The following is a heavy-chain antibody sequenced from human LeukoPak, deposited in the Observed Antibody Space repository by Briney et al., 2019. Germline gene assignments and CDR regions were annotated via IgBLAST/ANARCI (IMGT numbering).Heavy chain of an antibody. J-gene: IGHJ4*02. CDR2: ISGSVDPT. V-gene: IGHV3-23*01. CDR1: GFIFSNFA. CDR3: AKGAFGIIIGNLEY. Sequence: GGSLRLSCAASGFIFSNFAMTWVRQAPGKGLEWVSRISGSVDPTFYADSVKGRFTISRDNSKNMLYLQMNNLRDEDSAIYYCAKGAFGIIIGNLEYWGRGTLVTVSS. D-gene: IGHD3-3*01.